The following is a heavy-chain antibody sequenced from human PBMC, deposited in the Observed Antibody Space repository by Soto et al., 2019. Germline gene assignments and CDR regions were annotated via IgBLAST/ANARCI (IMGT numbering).Heavy chain of an antibody. CDR2: INAGDGNT. Sequence: ASVKVSCKASGYTFTNYGVHWVRQAPGQSLEWMGWINAGDGNTKYSRNFQGRVTIARATSASTAYMELSSLRSEDTAVYYCVRDGAVAGNINFDFWGQGTLVTV. J-gene: IGHJ4*02. D-gene: IGHD6-19*01. V-gene: IGHV1-3*01. CDR3: VRDGAVAGNINFDF. CDR1: GYTFTNYG.